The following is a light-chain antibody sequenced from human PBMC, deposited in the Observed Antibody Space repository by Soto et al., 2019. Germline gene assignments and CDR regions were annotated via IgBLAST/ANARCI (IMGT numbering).Light chain of an antibody. Sequence: EIVFTQSPGTLSLSPGERATLSCRASQSVSTSYLVWYQQKPGQAPRLLIYGASSSATGIPNRFSGSGCGTDFTLTISRLEPEDDAVYYCQQYGSSQTFGEGNKVELK. CDR1: QSVSTSY. J-gene: IGKJ1*01. V-gene: IGKV3-20*01. CDR3: QQYGSSQT. CDR2: GAS.